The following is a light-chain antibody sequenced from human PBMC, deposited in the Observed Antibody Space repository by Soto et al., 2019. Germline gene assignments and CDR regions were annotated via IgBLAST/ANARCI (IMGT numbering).Light chain of an antibody. CDR3: QLSGT. J-gene: IGKJ3*01. CDR2: GTS. Sequence: IVLTQSPGTLSLSPGDTATLSCRASQSIDSSYVAWYQQKPGQPPSLLVYGTSTRATGIPDRFSGSGSGTDVTLSNSRLEPEDFAVYFCQLSGTFGPGTKV. V-gene: IGKV3-20*01. CDR1: QSIDSSY.